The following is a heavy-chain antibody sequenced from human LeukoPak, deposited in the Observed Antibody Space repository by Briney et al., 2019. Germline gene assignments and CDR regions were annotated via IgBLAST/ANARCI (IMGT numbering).Heavy chain of an antibody. D-gene: IGHD3-22*01. CDR2: IAHDGSET. Sequence: GGSLRLSCAASGFTFSTYWMTWVRQAPGQGLDWVANIAHDGSETYYVDSVEGRFTISRDNAKNSLYLQMNSLRAEDTAVYYCARCNYYDSSGYYYDSYYFDYWGQGTLVTVSS. J-gene: IGHJ4*02. CDR3: ARCNYYDSSGYYYDSYYFDY. CDR1: GFTFSTYW. V-gene: IGHV3-7*03.